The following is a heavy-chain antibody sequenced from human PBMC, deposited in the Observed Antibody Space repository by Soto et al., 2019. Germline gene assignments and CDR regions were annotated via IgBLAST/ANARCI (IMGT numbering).Heavy chain of an antibody. V-gene: IGHV1-46*03. CDR1: GYTFTSYY. CDR2: INPSGGST. Sequence: ASVKVSCEASGYTFTSYYMHWVRQAPGQGLEWMGIINPSGGSTSYAQKFQGRVTMTRDTSTSTVYMELSSLRSEDTAVYYCARDRGSGSGSYYNYYMDVWGKGTTVTVSS. J-gene: IGHJ6*03. CDR3: ARDRGSGSGSYYNYYMDV. D-gene: IGHD3-10*01.